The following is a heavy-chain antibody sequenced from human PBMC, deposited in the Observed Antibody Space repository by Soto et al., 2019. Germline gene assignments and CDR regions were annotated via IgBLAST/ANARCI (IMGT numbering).Heavy chain of an antibody. CDR1: GFIYSIYA. J-gene: IGHJ4*02. Sequence: EVQLLQSGGGLVQPGGSLRLSCTASGFIYSIYAMAWVRQAPGKGLEWVSAISGSGGETYYADSVKGRFTISRDNSKNTVYLKMTNLRAEDTAVYYCAKEIAVAVATPPEYWGQGTLVTVSS. D-gene: IGHD5-12*01. CDR3: AKEIAVAVATPPEY. CDR2: ISGSGGET. V-gene: IGHV3-23*01.